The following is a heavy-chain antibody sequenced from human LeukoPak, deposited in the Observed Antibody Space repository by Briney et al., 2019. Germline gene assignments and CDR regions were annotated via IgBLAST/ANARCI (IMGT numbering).Heavy chain of an antibody. Sequence: GGSLRLSCAASEFTFSSYSMNWVRQAPGKGLEWVSYISSSSSTIYYADSVKGRFTISRDNSKNTLYLQVNSLRAEDTAVYYCATFPAGENYWGQGTLVTVSS. CDR3: ATFPAGENY. J-gene: IGHJ4*02. CDR2: ISSSSSTI. CDR1: EFTFSSYS. V-gene: IGHV3-48*01.